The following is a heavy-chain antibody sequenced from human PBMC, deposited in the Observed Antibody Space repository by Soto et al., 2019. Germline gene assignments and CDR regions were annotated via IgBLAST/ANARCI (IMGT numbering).Heavy chain of an antibody. CDR3: ARRRKAHRYYNYYGMDA. Sequence: SETLSLTCTVSGYFFTSNRSYWARVRHPPGKGLEWIGAIYYSGDTYYTPSLESRLTMSLDTSNNQFSLKLIAVAAADTAVYYWARRRKAHRYYNYYGMDAWGQGTTVT. CDR2: IYYSGDT. V-gene: IGHV4-39*01. J-gene: IGHJ6*02. CDR1: GYFFTSNRSY.